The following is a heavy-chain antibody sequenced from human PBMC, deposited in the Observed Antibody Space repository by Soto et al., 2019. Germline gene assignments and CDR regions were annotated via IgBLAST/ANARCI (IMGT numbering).Heavy chain of an antibody. V-gene: IGHV1-18*01. CDR3: ARFTMIRMEAYYYYGMDV. CDR1: GYTFTSYG. CDR2: ISAYNGNT. D-gene: IGHD3-10*01. J-gene: IGHJ6*02. Sequence: QVPLVQSGAEVKKPGASVKVSCKASGYTFTSYGISWVRQAPGQGLEWMGWISAYNGNTNYAQKLQGRVTMTTDTSTSTAYMELRSLRSDDTAVYYCARFTMIRMEAYYYYGMDVWGQGTTVTVSS.